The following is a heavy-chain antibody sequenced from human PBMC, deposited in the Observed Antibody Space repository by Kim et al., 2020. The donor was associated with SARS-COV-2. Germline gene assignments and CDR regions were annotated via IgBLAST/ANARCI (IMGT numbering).Heavy chain of an antibody. D-gene: IGHD6-13*01. V-gene: IGHV3-21*01. CDR3: ARAPYSSSVG. CDR2: I. Sequence: IYYADSVKGRFTISRDNAKNSLYLQMNSLRAEDTAVYYCARAPYSSSVGWGQGTLVTVSS. J-gene: IGHJ4*02.